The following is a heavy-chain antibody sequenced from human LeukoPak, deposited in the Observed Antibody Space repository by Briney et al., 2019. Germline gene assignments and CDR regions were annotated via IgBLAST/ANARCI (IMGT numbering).Heavy chain of an antibody. V-gene: IGHV3-23*01. J-gene: IGHJ5*02. CDR2: ISGSGGST. D-gene: IGHD6-19*01. CDR1: GFTFSSYA. Sequence: GGSLRLSCAASGFTFSSYAMSWVRQAPGKGLEWVSAISGSGGSTYYADSVKGRFTISGDNSKNTLYLQMNSLRAEDTAVYYCAKDPYSSGWYGSNWFDPWGQGTLVTVSS. CDR3: AKDPYSSGWYGSNWFDP.